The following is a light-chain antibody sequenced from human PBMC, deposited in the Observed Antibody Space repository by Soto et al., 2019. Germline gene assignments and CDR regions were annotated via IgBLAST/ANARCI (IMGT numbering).Light chain of an antibody. V-gene: IGKV3-20*01. J-gene: IGKJ1*01. CDR3: QQYGSSPRT. CDR2: DVS. CDR1: RSLSSTS. Sequence: EIVLTQSPGTLSLSPGERAALSCRASRSLSSTSLAWDQQRPGQAPRLLIYDVSSRATGIPDRFSGSGSGTDFTLTINRLEHDDFAVYYCQQYGSSPRTFGQGTKVEIK.